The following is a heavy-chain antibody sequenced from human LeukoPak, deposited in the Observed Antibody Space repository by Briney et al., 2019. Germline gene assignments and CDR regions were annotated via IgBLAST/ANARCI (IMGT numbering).Heavy chain of an antibody. CDR2: ISYDGNNK. CDR1: GFTFSNYA. V-gene: IGHV3-30*04. D-gene: IGHD3-16*01. J-gene: IGHJ4*02. Sequence: GGSLRLSCAASGFTFSNYAMHWVRQAPGKGLEWVAVISYDGNNKYYADSEKGRFTFSRENSKNTLYLQMNSLRAEDTAVYYCARGREGGPDYFDYWGQGTLVTVSS. CDR3: ARGREGGPDYFDY.